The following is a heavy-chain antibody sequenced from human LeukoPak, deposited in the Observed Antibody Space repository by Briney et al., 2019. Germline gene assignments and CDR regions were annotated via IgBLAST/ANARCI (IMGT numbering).Heavy chain of an antibody. CDR3: ARHIGGGIEDMDV. CDR1: GGSIGTYY. V-gene: IGHV4-59*08. CDR2: IFVTGT. J-gene: IGHJ6*03. Sequence: SETLSLTCTLSGGSIGTYYWSWIRQSPGKGLEWIGYIFVTGTRYNPYLQSRVTISVDRSRNQFFLKMSSVTAADTAVYYCARHIGGGIEDMDVWGKGTKVIVSS. D-gene: IGHD3-16*02.